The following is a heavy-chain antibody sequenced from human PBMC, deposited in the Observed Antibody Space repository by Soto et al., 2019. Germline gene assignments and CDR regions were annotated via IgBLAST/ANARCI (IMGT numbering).Heavy chain of an antibody. CDR3: ARDYEYSGYEVFDY. D-gene: IGHD5-12*01. CDR2: TYYRSKWYN. Sequence: SQTLSLTCAISADSVSSNSAAWNWIRQSPSRGLEWLGRTYYRSKWYNDYAVSVKSRITINPDTSKNQFSLQLNSVTPEDTAVYYCARDYEYSGYEVFDYWGQGTLVTVSS. V-gene: IGHV6-1*01. J-gene: IGHJ4*02. CDR1: ADSVSSNSAA.